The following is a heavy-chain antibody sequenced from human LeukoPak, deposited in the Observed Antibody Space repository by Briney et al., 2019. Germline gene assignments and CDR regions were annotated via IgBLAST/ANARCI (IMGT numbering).Heavy chain of an antibody. Sequence: GGSLRLSCAASGFTFSSYWMSWVRQAPGKGLEWVAHIKQDGSEKYYVDSVKGRFTISRDNAKNSLYLQMNSLRAEDTAVYYCARVSLWSGRGGDWFDPWGQGTLVTVSS. CDR3: ARVSLWSGRGGDWFDP. CDR1: GFTFSSYW. CDR2: IKQDGSEK. V-gene: IGHV3-7*01. D-gene: IGHD3-3*01. J-gene: IGHJ5*02.